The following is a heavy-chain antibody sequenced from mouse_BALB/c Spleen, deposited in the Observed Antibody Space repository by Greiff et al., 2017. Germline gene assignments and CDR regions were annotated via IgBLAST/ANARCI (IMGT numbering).Heavy chain of an antibody. D-gene: IGHD1-1*01. CDR3: AREDYGSMDY. CDR1: GYTFTSYW. CDR2: IAPGSGST. J-gene: IGHJ4*01. V-gene: IGHV1S41*01. Sequence: DLVKPGASVKLSCKASGYTFTSYWINWIKQRPGQGLEWIGRIAPGSGSTYYNEMFKGKATLTVDTSSSTAYIQLRSLSSEDSAVYFCAREDYGSMDYWGQGTSVTVSS.